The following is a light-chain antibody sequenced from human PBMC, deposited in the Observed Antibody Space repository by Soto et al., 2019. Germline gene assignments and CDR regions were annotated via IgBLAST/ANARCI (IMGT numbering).Light chain of an antibody. J-gene: IGKJ4*01. V-gene: IGKV1-27*01. CDR1: QGISNY. CDR2: AAS. CDR3: QKDNSAPLT. Sequence: DIHMTLSPSSLSASVGDRVTSTCRASQGISNYLAWYQQKPGKVPKLLIYAASTLQSGVPSRFSGSGSGTDFTLTISSLQPEDVATYYCQKDNSAPLTVGGGTKVDIK.